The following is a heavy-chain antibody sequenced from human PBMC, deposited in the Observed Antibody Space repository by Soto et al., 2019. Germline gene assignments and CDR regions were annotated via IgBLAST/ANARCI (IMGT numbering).Heavy chain of an antibody. D-gene: IGHD3-9*01. J-gene: IGHJ4*02. V-gene: IGHV1-18*01. CDR1: GYTFTSYG. CDR2: ISAYNGNT. Sequence: ASVKVSCKASGYTFTSYGISWVRQAPGQGLEWMGWISAYNGNTNYAQKLQGRVTMTTDTSTSTAYMELRSLRSDDTAVYYCARGSSGYYDILTGNFDYWGQGTLVTVPS. CDR3: ARGSSGYYDILTGNFDY.